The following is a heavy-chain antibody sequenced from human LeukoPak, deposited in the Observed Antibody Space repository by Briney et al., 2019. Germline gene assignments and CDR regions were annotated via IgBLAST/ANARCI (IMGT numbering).Heavy chain of an antibody. CDR1: GYTFTGYY. Sequence: AAVKVSCKASGYTFTGYYMHWVRQAPGQGLEWMGRINPNSGGTNYEQKLQGRGTMTRDTSISTAYMELSRLRSDDTAVYYCATPLNVGAAVYGDYATQADYWGQGTLVTVSS. V-gene: IGHV1-2*06. CDR3: ATPLNVGAAVYGDYATQADY. CDR2: INPNSGGT. D-gene: IGHD4-17*01. J-gene: IGHJ4*02.